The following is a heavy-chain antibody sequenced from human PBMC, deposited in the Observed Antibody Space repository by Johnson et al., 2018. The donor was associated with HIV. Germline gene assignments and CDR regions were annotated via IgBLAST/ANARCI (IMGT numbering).Heavy chain of an antibody. CDR2: IYSGGST. V-gene: IGHV3-66*01. J-gene: IGHJ3*02. CDR3: GRETRSWYSRHGGSRAFAI. Sequence: VQLVESGGGLVQPGGSLRLSCAASGFTVSSNYMSWFRQAPGKGLEWVSGIYSGGSTYYADSVKGRFTISRDNAKNTLYLQMNSLRAEDTDVYCWGRETRSWYSRHGGSRAFAIWGQGTVVTVSS. CDR1: GFTVSSNY. D-gene: IGHD1-1*01.